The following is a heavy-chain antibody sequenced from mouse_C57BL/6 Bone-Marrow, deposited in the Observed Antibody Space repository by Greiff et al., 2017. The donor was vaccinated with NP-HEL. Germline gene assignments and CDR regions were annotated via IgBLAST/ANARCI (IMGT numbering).Heavy chain of an antibody. V-gene: IGHV1-64*01. CDR3: ALYDGYYWFAY. CDR1: GYTFTSYW. Sequence: VQLQQPGAELVKPGASVKLSCKASGYTFTSYWMHWVKQRPGQGLEWIGMIHPNSGSTNYNEKFKSKATLTVDKSSSTAYMQLSSLTSEDSAVYYCALYDGYYWFAYWGQGTLVTVSA. CDR2: IHPNSGST. D-gene: IGHD2-3*01. J-gene: IGHJ3*01.